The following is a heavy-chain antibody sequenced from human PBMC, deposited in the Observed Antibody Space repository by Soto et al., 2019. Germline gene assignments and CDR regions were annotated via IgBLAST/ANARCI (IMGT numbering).Heavy chain of an antibody. J-gene: IGHJ4*02. CDR2: ISYDGSDK. CDR3: AKAREDYDSSGYLDY. V-gene: IGHV3-30*18. CDR1: GFTFTTYG. Sequence: QVQLVESGGGVVQPGRSLRLSCATSGFTFTTYGMLWVRQGPGKGLEWVAVISYDGSDKYYADSVKGRFTISRDNSKNTLYLQMSSLRAEDTAVYYCAKAREDYDSSGYLDYWGQGTLVTGSS. D-gene: IGHD3-22*01.